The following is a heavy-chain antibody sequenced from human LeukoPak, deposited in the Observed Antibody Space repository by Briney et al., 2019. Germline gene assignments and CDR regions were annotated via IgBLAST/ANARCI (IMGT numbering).Heavy chain of an antibody. D-gene: IGHD6-13*01. J-gene: IGHJ4*02. CDR2: ISYDGSNK. CDR1: GFTFSSYA. Sequence: PGGSLRLSCAASGFTFSSYAMHWVRQAPGKGLEWVTVISYDGSNKYYADSVQGRFTISRDNSKNTLYLQMNSLRAEDTAVYSCASARIAAAGTLDYWGQGTLVTVSS. CDR3: ASARIAAAGTLDY. V-gene: IGHV3-30*04.